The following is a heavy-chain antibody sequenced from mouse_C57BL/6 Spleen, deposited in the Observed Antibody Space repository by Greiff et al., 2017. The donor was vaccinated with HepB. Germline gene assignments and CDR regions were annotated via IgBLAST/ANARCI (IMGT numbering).Heavy chain of an antibody. J-gene: IGHJ1*03. CDR2: IYPRDGST. D-gene: IGHD2-4*01. CDR3: AREEDYDGNWYFDV. V-gene: IGHV1-85*01. CDR1: GYTFTSYD. Sequence: VQLVESGPELVKPGASVKLSCKASGYTFTSYDINWVMQRPGQGLEWIGWIYPRDGSTKYNEKFKGKATLTVDTSSSPAYMELHSLTSEDSAVFFCAREEDYDGNWYFDVWGTGTTVTVSS.